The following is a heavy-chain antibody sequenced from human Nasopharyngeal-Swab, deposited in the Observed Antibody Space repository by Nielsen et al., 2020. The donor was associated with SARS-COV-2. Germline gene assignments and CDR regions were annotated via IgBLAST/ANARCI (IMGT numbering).Heavy chain of an antibody. CDR1: GFTFDDYA. CDR2: ISWNSGSI. Sequence: SLKISCAASGFTFDDYAMHWVRQAPGKGLEWVSGISWNSGSIGYADSVKGRFTISRDNAKNSLYLQMNSLGAEDTALYYCAKLHDSSGYYFDYWGQGTLVTVSS. J-gene: IGHJ4*02. CDR3: AKLHDSSGYYFDY. V-gene: IGHV3-9*01. D-gene: IGHD3-22*01.